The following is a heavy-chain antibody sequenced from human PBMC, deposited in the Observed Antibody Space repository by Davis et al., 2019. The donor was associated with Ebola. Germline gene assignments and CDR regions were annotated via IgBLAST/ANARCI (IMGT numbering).Heavy chain of an antibody. J-gene: IGHJ5*02. Sequence: MPSETLSLTCAVYGGSFSGYYWSWIRQPPGKGLEWIGEINHSGGTNYNPSLKSRVTISVDTSKNQFSLKLSSVTAADTAVYYCAREQQLGNWFDPWGQGTLVTVSS. D-gene: IGHD6-13*01. CDR1: GGSFSGYY. CDR2: INHSGGT. CDR3: AREQQLGNWFDP. V-gene: IGHV4-34*01.